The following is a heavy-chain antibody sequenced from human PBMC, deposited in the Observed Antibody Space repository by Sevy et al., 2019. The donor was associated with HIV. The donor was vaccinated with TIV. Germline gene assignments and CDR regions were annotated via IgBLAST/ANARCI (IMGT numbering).Heavy chain of an antibody. CDR3: ARVVGYYGSGSYFSETYYYYGMDV. CDR1: GFTFSDYY. CDR2: ISSSGSTI. D-gene: IGHD3-10*01. J-gene: IGHJ6*02. V-gene: IGHV3-11*01. Sequence: GGSLRLSCAASGFTFSDYYMSWIRQAPGKGLEWVSYISSSGSTIYYADSVKGRFTISRDNAKNSLYLQMNSLRAEDTAVYYCARVVGYYGSGSYFSETYYYYGMDVWGQGTTVTVSS.